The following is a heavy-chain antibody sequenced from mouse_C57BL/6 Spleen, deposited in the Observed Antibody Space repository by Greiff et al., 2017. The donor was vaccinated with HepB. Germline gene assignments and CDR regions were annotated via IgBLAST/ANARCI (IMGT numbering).Heavy chain of an antibody. CDR3: ARSGIYDGYYGFDY. D-gene: IGHD2-3*01. Sequence: VQLQQPGAELVRPGSSVKLSCKASGYTFTSYWMDWVKQRPGQGLEWIGNIYPSDSETHYNQKFKDKATLTVDKSSSTAYMQLSSLTSEDSAVYYCARSGIYDGYYGFDYWGQGTTLTVSS. CDR1: GYTFTSYW. J-gene: IGHJ2*01. CDR2: IYPSDSET. V-gene: IGHV1-61*01.